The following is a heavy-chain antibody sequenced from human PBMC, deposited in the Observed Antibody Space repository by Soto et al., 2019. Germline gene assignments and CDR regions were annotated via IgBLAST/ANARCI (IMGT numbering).Heavy chain of an antibody. D-gene: IGHD3-3*01. J-gene: IGHJ4*02. CDR2: IWYDGSNK. Sequence: QVQLVESGGGVVQPGRSLRLSCAASGFTFSSYGMHWVRQAPGKGLEWVAVIWYDGSNKYYADSVKGRFTISRDNSKNTLYLQMNSLRAEDTAVYYCASGYYDFWSGYLRTFDYWGQGTLVTVSS. V-gene: IGHV3-33*01. CDR1: GFTFSSYG. CDR3: ASGYYDFWSGYLRTFDY.